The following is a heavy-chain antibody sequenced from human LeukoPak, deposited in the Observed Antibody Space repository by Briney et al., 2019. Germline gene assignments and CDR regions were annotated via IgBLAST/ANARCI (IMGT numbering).Heavy chain of an antibody. D-gene: IGHD6-6*01. CDR2: ISGSGGST. J-gene: IGHJ4*02. CDR3: AKDIRGYSSSSGRVNY. V-gene: IGHV3-23*01. CDR1: GFTFSSYA. Sequence: GGSLRLSCAASGFTFSSYAMSWVRQAPGKGLEWVSAISGSGGSTYYADSVKGRFTISRDNSKNTLYLQMNSLRAEGTAVYYCAKDIRGYSSSSGRVNYWGQGTLVTVSS.